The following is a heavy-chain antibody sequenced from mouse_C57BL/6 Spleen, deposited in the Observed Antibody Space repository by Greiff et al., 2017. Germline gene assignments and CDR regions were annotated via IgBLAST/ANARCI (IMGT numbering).Heavy chain of an antibody. CDR3: ARSDYGSSYGWFAY. D-gene: IGHD1-1*01. J-gene: IGHJ3*01. Sequence: EVQLQQSGPELVKPGASVKISCKASGYTFTDYYMNWVKQSHGKSLEWIGDINPNNGGTSYNQKFKGKATLTVDKSSSTAYMELRSLTSEDSAVYYCARSDYGSSYGWFAYWGQGTLVTVSA. CDR2: INPNNGGT. V-gene: IGHV1-26*01. CDR1: GYTFTDYY.